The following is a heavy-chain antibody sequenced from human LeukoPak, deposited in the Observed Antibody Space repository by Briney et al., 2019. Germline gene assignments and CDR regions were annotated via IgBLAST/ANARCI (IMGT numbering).Heavy chain of an antibody. Sequence: GASVKVSCKASGYTFTGYYMHWVRQAPGQGLEWMGGIVPVFGAADYAQKFQDRVTITADESTGTAYMELSSLRSEDTAMYYCARWDAHCYEGDNWFDPWGQGTLVTVSS. CDR2: IVPVFGAA. V-gene: IGHV1-69*13. J-gene: IGHJ5*02. CDR1: GYTFTGYY. CDR3: ARWDAHCYEGDNWFDP. D-gene: IGHD3-16*01.